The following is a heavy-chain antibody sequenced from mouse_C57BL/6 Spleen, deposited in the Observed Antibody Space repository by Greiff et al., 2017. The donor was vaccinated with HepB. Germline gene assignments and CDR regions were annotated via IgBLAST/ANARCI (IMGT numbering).Heavy chain of an antibody. CDR1: GYAFTNYL. Sequence: QVQLQQSGAELVRPGTSVKVSCKASGYAFTNYLIEWVKQRPGQGLEWIGVINPGSGGTNYNEKFKGKATLTADKSSSTAYMQLSSLTSEDSAVYFCARKEGGSSSGYIAYWGQGTLVTVSA. CDR2: INPGSGGT. J-gene: IGHJ3*01. D-gene: IGHD3-2*02. CDR3: ARKEGGSSSGYIAY. V-gene: IGHV1-54*01.